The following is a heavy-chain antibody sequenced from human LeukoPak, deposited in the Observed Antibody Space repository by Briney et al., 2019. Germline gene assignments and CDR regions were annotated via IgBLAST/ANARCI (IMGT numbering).Heavy chain of an antibody. J-gene: IGHJ4*02. Sequence: PGGSLRLSCAASGFTFSSHWMSWVRQAPGKGLEWVANIKQDGSEKYYVGSVKGRFTISRDNAKNSLYLQVNSLGAEDTAVYYCAREWCRGDSCYRIFDYWGQGTLVTVSS. D-gene: IGHD2-15*01. V-gene: IGHV3-7*05. CDR2: IKQDGSEK. CDR3: AREWCRGDSCYRIFDY. CDR1: GFTFSSHW.